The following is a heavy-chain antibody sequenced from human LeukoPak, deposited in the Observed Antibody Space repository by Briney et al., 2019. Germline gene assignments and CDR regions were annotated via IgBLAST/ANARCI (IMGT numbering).Heavy chain of an antibody. V-gene: IGHV4-34*01. J-gene: IGHJ4*02. CDR2: INHSGST. D-gene: IGHD4-17*01. CDR3: ARTLAYGDYGIH. CDR1: GGSFSGYY. Sequence: SETLSPTCAVYGGSFSGYYWSWIRQPPGKGLEWIGEINHSGSTNYNPSLKSRVTISVDTSKNQFSLKLSSVTAADTAVYYCARTLAYGDYGIHWGQGTLVTVSS.